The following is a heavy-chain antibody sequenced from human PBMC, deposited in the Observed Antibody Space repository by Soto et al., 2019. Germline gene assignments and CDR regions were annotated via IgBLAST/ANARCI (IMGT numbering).Heavy chain of an antibody. V-gene: IGHV3-30*18. CDR2: ISYDGSNK. J-gene: IGHJ5*02. Sequence: PGGSLRLSCAASGFTFSSYGMHWVRQAPGKGLEWVAVISYDGSNKYYADSVKGRFTISRDNSKNTLYLQMNSLRAEDTAVYYCAKDFRYCTNGVCSNWFAPWGQGTLVTVSS. CDR3: AKDFRYCTNGVCSNWFAP. D-gene: IGHD2-8*01. CDR1: GFTFSSYG.